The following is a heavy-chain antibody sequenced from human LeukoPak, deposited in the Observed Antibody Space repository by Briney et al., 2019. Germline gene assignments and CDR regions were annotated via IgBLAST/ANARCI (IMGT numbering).Heavy chain of an antibody. J-gene: IGHJ4*02. CDR2: ISYDGSNK. CDR1: GFTSSSYG. D-gene: IGHD2-15*01. V-gene: IGHV3-30*18. Sequence: PGGSLRLSRAASGFTSSSYGMHWVRQAPGKGLEWVAVISYDGSNKYYADSVKGRFTISRDNSKNTLYLQMNSLRAEDTAVYYCAKDRYCSGGSCYSGTFGYWGQGTLVTVSS. CDR3: AKDRYCSGGSCYSGTFGY.